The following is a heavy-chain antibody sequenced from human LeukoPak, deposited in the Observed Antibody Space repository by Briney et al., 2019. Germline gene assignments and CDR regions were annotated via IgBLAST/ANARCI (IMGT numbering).Heavy chain of an antibody. J-gene: IGHJ4*02. CDR3: ARYQTVTHFDY. Sequence: PSETLSLTCTVSGYSISGYYWSWIGQPPGKGLEWIGHIYYTGSTNYNPSLKSRVTISLDTSKNQLSLKVTSVTAADTAVYYCARYQTVTHFDYWGQGTLVTVSS. D-gene: IGHD4-17*01. CDR2: IYYTGST. V-gene: IGHV4-59*01. CDR1: GYSISGYY.